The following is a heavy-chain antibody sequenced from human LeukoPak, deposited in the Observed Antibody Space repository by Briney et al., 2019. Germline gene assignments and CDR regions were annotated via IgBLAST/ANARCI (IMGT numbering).Heavy chain of an antibody. V-gene: IGHV4-59*01. CDR1: GGSISSYY. CDR2: IYYSGST. CDR3: ARAGCSSTSCYENFDY. Sequence: SETLSLTCTVSGGSISSYYWSWIRQPPGKGLEWIGYIYYSGSTNYNPSLKSRVTISVDTSKNQFSLKLSSVTAADTAVYYCARAGCSSTSCYENFDYWGQGTLVTVSS. D-gene: IGHD2-2*01. J-gene: IGHJ4*02.